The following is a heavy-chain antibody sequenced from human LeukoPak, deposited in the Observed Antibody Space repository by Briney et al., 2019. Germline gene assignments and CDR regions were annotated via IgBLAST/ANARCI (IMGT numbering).Heavy chain of an antibody. V-gene: IGHV3-33*01. Sequence: PGGSLRLSCAASAYGMHWVRQAPGKGLEWVAFIYYDGSNIYYADYVKGRFTISRDISKNTLYLQMDSLRAEDTAIYYCARDWKTNSFDYWGQGTLGTVSS. CDR1: AYG. J-gene: IGHJ4*02. D-gene: IGHD1-1*01. CDR3: ARDWKTNSFDY. CDR2: IYYDGSNI.